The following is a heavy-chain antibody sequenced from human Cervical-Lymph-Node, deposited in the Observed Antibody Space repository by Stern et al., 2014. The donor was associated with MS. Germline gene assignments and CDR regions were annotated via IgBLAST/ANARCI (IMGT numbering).Heavy chain of an antibody. D-gene: IGHD6-19*01. CDR3: ARPNDSSGLFDQ. V-gene: IGHV7-4-1*02. CDR1: GYTFNNYA. CDR2: ISPNTGDP. Sequence: VQLVESGSELKKPGASVKVSCKASGYTFNNYAMNWVRQAPGQGLEWMGWISPNTGDPYYAQGFTGRFVFSMDTSVSTAYLQITSLKAEDTAVYYCARPNDSSGLFDQWGQGTLVTVSS. J-gene: IGHJ5*02.